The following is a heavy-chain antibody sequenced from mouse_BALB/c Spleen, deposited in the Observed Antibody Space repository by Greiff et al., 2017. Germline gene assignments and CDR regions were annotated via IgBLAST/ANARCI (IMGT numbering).Heavy chain of an antibody. CDR2: ISSGGSYT. CDR1: GFTFSSYA. CDR3: ASYDTLFFAY. D-gene: IGHD2-3*01. J-gene: IGHJ3*01. V-gene: IGHV5-9-1*01. Sequence: EVMLVESGGGLVKPGGSLKLSCAASGFTFSSYAMSWVRQTPEKRLEWVATISSGGSYTYYPDSVKGRFTISRDNAKNTLYLQMSSLRSEDTAMYYCASYDTLFFAYWGQGTLVTVSA.